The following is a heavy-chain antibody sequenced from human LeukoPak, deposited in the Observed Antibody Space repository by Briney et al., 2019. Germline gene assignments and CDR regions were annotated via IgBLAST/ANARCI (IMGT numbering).Heavy chain of an antibody. CDR1: GFTFGDYG. CDR3: AQWELATLLDY. V-gene: IGHV3-30*19. D-gene: IGHD1-26*01. CDR2: ILYDGTKT. J-gene: IGHJ4*02. Sequence: GGSLRLSCVTSGFTFGDYGIHWVRQAPGKGLEWVAFILYDGTKTYYADSVKGRFTISRDNSKNTLYLQMNSLRVKDTAVYYCAQWELATLLDYWGRGTLVTVSS.